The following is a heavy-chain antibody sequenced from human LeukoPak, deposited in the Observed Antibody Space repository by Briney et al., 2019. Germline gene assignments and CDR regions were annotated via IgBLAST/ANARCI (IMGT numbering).Heavy chain of an antibody. CDR1: GGSISCGDYY. D-gene: IGHD6-13*01. V-gene: IGHV4-30-4*01. CDR3: TRNLGGSSWVFDY. CDR2: IFYSGNT. J-gene: IGHJ4*02. Sequence: PSETLSLTCTVSGGSISCGDYYWSWIRQPPGKGLKWIGYIFYSGNTYYNPSLKSRVPISVDTSKNRFSLKLSSVTAADTAVYYCTRNLGGSSWVFDYWGQGTLVTVSS.